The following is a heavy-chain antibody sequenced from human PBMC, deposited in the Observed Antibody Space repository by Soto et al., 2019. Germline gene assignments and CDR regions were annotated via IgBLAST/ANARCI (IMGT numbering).Heavy chain of an antibody. V-gene: IGHV4-30-4*01. CDR2: IYYSGST. Sequence: SETLSLTCTVSGGSISSGAYYWSWIRQHPGKGLEWIGCIYYSGSTYYNPSLKSRVTISVDTSKNQFSLKLSSVTAADTAVYYCARHPDGIGNSYLNFDYWGQGTLVTVSS. J-gene: IGHJ4*02. CDR1: GGSISSGAYY. CDR3: ARHPDGIGNSYLNFDY. D-gene: IGHD2-15*01.